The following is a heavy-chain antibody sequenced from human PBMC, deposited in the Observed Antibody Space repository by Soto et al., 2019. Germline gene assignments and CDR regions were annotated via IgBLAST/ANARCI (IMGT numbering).Heavy chain of an antibody. D-gene: IGHD3-16*01. CDR1: GFIFTNYW. CDR2: IKYDGNEK. Sequence: PGGSLRLSCAASGFIFTNYWMTWVRQAPGKGLEWVAIIKYDGNEKYYVDPVKGRFTISRDNAKNSVYLQMNSLRAEGTAVYYCARVRYYDRNFDYWGQGTLVTVSS. CDR3: ARVRYYDRNFDY. J-gene: IGHJ4*02. V-gene: IGHV3-7*05.